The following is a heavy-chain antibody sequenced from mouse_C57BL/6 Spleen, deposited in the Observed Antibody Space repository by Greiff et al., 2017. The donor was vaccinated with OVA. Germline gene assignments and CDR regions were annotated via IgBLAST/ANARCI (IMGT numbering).Heavy chain of an antibody. V-gene: IGHV1-53*01. Sequence: QVQLKQPGTELVKPGASVKLSCKASGYTFTSYWMHWVKQRPGQGLEWIGNINPSNGGTNYNEKFKSKATLTVDKSSSTAYMQLSSLTSEDSAVYYCARGGLRREGNYYAMDYWGQGTSVTVSS. CDR1: GYTFTSYW. CDR3: ARGGLRREGNYYAMDY. D-gene: IGHD2-2*01. J-gene: IGHJ4*01. CDR2: INPSNGGT.